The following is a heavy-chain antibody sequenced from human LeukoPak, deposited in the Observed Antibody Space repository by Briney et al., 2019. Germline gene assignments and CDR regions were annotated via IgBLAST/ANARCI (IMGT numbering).Heavy chain of an antibody. CDR1: GFTFSHYA. J-gene: IGHJ4*02. CDR3: AKQLGYCSDGSCYFPY. CDR2: VSRSGDST. D-gene: IGHD2-15*01. Sequence: AGGSLRLSCAASGFTFSHYAMSWVRQAPGKGLEWISAVSRSGDSTFYADSVKGRFTISRDNSKSTLCLQMNSLRAEDTAVYYCAKQLGYCSDGSCYFPYWGQGTLVTVSS. V-gene: IGHV3-23*01.